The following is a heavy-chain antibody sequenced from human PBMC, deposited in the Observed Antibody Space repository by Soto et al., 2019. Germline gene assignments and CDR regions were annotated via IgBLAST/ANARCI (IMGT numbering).Heavy chain of an antibody. V-gene: IGHV1-18*01. D-gene: IGHD2-21*02. Sequence: GASVKVSCKASGYTFTSYGISWVRQAPGRGLEWMGWISAYNGNTNYAQKLQGRVTMTTDTSTSTAYMELRSLRSDDTAVYYCARLASVAYCGGDCYSFWFDPWGQGTLVTVSS. CDR1: GYTFTSYG. J-gene: IGHJ5*02. CDR3: ARLASVAYCGGDCYSFWFDP. CDR2: ISAYNGNT.